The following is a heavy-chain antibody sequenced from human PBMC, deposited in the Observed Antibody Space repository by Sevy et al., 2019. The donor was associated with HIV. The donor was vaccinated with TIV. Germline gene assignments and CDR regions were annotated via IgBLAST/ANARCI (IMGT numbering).Heavy chain of an antibody. D-gene: IGHD2-21*01. J-gene: IGHJ5*02. CDR2: IGTLGDT. Sequence: GGSRRLSCAGYGFSFSGSDMHWVRQPTGKGLEWISSIGTLGDTFYADSVKGRFTISRDNAKSSLYLEMSSLRAGDTALYYCVRGLQTHCDRTACPLDHWGQGTLVTVSS. CDR1: GFSFSGSD. V-gene: IGHV3-13*01. CDR3: VRGLQTHCDRTACPLDH.